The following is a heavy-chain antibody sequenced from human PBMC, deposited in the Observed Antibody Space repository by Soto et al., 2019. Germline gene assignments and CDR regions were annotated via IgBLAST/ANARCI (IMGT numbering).Heavy chain of an antibody. V-gene: IGHV4-34*01. Sequence: QVQQQPWGAGLLKPSETLSLTCTVYAGSFSHYYWNWIRQSPGKGLEWIGKIKHGGSSSYNPSLRRRVSISVDMSKNQFSLTLSSVTAADTAVYYCASGGRSDWQVALDIWGQGTMVPVSS. CDR2: IKHGGSS. CDR3: ASGGRSDWQVALDI. CDR1: AGSFSHYY. J-gene: IGHJ3*02. D-gene: IGHD6-19*01.